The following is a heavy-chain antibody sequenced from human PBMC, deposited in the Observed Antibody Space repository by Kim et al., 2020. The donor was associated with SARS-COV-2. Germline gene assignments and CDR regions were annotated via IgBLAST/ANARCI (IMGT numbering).Heavy chain of an antibody. D-gene: IGHD3-10*01. CDR2: ISSSGRTI. Sequence: GSLRLSCAASGFTFSDYYMSWSRQAPGKGLEWVSYISSSGRTIYYADSVKGRFTISRDNAKNSLYLQMNSLRAEDTAVYYCARGEFPMVQGEGNWFDPWGQGTLVTVSS. J-gene: IGHJ5*02. CDR3: ARGEFPMVQGEGNWFDP. CDR1: GFTFSDYY. V-gene: IGHV3-11*01.